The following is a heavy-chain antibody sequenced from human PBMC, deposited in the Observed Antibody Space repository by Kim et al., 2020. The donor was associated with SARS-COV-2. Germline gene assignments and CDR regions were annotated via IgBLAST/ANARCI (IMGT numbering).Heavy chain of an antibody. D-gene: IGHD6-19*01. CDR3: ATDGGSGWYPSYYFDN. J-gene: IGHJ4*02. V-gene: IGHV3-33*05. CDR2: ISHDGSHE. CDR1: GFSFRTHG. Sequence: GGSLRLSCAASGFSFRTHGMHWVRQAPGKGLEWVAVISHDGSHEKYADSVRGRFTISRDTSKSILYLQMRILRVDDTAVYYCATDGGSGWYPSYYFDNWGLGTLVTVSS.